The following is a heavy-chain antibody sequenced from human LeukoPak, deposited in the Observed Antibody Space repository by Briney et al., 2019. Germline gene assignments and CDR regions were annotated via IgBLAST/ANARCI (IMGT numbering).Heavy chain of an antibody. CDR1: GFTFSTYG. CDR3: ARGNGLYSSSWYFDY. CDR2: ISSSSSYI. J-gene: IGHJ4*02. Sequence: PGRTLRLSCAASGFTFSTYGMSWVRQAPGKGLEWVSSISSSSSYIYYADSVKGRFTISRDNAKNSLYLQMNSLRAEDTAVYYCARGNGLYSSSWYFDYWGQGTLVTVSS. V-gene: IGHV3-21*01. D-gene: IGHD6-13*01.